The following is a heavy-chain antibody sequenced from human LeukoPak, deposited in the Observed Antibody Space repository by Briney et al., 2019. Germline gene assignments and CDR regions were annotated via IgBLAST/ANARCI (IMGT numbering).Heavy chain of an antibody. CDR3: ARGVGGADY. CDR2: IKQDGSEA. CDR1: GFTYGDYW. D-gene: IGHD2-21*01. Sequence: GGSLRLSCAASGFTYGDYWMTWVRQAPGKGLECVANIKQDGSEAYYVDSVKGRFTISRDNAKNSLYLQMNSLRAEDTAVYYCARGVGGADYWGQGTLVTVSS. V-gene: IGHV3-7*01. J-gene: IGHJ4*02.